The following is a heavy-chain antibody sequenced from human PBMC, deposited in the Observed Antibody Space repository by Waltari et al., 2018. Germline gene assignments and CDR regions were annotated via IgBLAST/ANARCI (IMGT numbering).Heavy chain of an antibody. Sequence: QVQLQQWGAGLLKPSETLSLTCAVYGGSFSGYYWSWIRQPPGKGLEWIGEINHSGSTNSNPSLKSRVTISVDTSKNQFSLKLSSVTAADTAVYYCARVGRYCSSTSCYLDPWGQGTLVTVSS. CDR3: ARVGRYCSSTSCYLDP. CDR1: GGSFSGYY. V-gene: IGHV4-34*01. J-gene: IGHJ5*02. D-gene: IGHD2-2*01. CDR2: INHSGST.